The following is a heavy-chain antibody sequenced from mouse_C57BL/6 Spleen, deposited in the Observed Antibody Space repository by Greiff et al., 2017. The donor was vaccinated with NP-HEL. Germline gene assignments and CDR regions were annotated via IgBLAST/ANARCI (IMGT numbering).Heavy chain of an antibody. J-gene: IGHJ3*01. CDR3: ATPVVATPAWFAY. Sequence: EVMLVESGGDLVKPGGSLKLSCAASGFTFSSYGMSWVRQTPDKRLEWVATISSGGSYTYYPDSVKGRFTISRDNAKNTLYLQMSSLKSEDTAMYYCATPVVATPAWFAYWGQGTLVTVSA. D-gene: IGHD1-1*01. V-gene: IGHV5-6*01. CDR1: GFTFSSYG. CDR2: ISSGGSYT.